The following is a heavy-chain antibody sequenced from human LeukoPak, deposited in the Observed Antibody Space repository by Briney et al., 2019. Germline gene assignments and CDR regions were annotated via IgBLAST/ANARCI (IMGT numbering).Heavy chain of an antibody. Sequence: QPGGSLRLSCAASGFTFSSFAMTWVRQAPGKGLEWVSVINTGGGTTDYADSVKGRFTISRDNSKNTLYLQMNSLRAEDTAVYYCAKDKPPPWFGEFPVQSGFDPWGQGTLVTVSS. CDR1: GFTFSSFA. J-gene: IGHJ5*02. CDR2: INTGGGTT. CDR3: AKDKPPPWFGEFPVQSGFDP. D-gene: IGHD3-10*01. V-gene: IGHV3-23*01.